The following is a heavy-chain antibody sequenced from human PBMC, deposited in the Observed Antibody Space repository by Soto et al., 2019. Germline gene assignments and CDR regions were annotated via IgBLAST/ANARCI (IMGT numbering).Heavy chain of an antibody. CDR2: IKEDGSEK. V-gene: IGHV3-7*03. Sequence: EVQLVESGGGLVQPGGSLRLSCVGSGFTFSSYWMNWVRQAPGKGLEWVAKIKEDGSEKYYVDSVKGRFTVSRDNARYSLYLHMIPLRAHDTAVYYCVSESETRGWYHWGQGTRVTVSS. J-gene: IGHJ4*02. CDR3: VSESETRGWYH. CDR1: GFTFSSYW. D-gene: IGHD4-4*01.